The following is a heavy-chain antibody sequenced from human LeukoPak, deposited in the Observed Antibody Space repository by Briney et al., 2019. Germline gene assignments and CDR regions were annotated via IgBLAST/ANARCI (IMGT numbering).Heavy chain of an antibody. CDR2: IYYSGST. CDR3: ARSSGEFDY. J-gene: IGHJ4*02. V-gene: IGHV4-59*01. CDR1: GGSISSYY. D-gene: IGHD3-10*01. Sequence: PSETLSLTCTVSGGSISSYYWSWIRQPPGKGLEWIGYIYYSGSTNYNPSLKSRVTISVDTSKNQFSLKLSSVTAADTAVYYCARSSGEFDYWGQRTMVTVSS.